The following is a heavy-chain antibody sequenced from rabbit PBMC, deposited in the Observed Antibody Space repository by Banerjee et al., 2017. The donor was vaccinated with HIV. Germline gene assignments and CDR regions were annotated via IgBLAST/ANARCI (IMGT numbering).Heavy chain of an antibody. CDR1: GFDFSSYY. D-gene: IGHD2-1*01. CDR3: ARGDSYDDYSDVFFNL. J-gene: IGHJ4*01. CDR2: IDPVFDST. V-gene: IGHV1S7*01. Sequence: QLKESGGGLVQPGESLKLSCKASGFDFSSYYMSWVRQAPGKGLEWIAYIDPVFDSTYYASWVSGRFTISSHNAQNTLYLQMTSLTAADTATYFCARGDSYDDYSDVFFNLWGPGTLVTVS.